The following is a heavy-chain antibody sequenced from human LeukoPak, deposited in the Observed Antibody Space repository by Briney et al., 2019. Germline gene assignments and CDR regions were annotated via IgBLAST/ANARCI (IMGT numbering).Heavy chain of an antibody. D-gene: IGHD5-12*01. CDR3: ARVCYSGWNLEY. CDR2: INQGGSVK. CDR1: GFTFRSYW. Sequence: GGSLRLSRAASGFTFRSYWMSWVRQAPGEGLEWVANINQGGSVKYYVDSVKGRVTISRDDAQNSLYVQTNSLRDEDTAVYYCARVCYSGWNLEYWGQGTLVTVSS. V-gene: IGHV3-7*01. J-gene: IGHJ4*02.